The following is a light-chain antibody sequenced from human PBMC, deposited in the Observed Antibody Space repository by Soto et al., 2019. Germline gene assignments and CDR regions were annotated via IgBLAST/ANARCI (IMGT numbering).Light chain of an antibody. CDR1: QTISSW. Sequence: DFQITQSPSIPPGSLRDTVTITCRASQTISSWLAWYQQKPGKAPKLLIYEASTLKSGVPSRFSGSGSGTEFTLTISSLQPDDFATYYCQHYNSYSEALGQGTEVDIK. V-gene: IGKV1-5*03. CDR3: QHYNSYSEA. J-gene: IGKJ1*01. CDR2: EAS.